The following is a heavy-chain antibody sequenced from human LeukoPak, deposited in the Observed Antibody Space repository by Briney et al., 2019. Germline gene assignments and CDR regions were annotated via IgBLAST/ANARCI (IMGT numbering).Heavy chain of an antibody. J-gene: IGHJ5*02. CDR3: ARGAGINMVRGVIINNWFDP. CDR1: GYTFTGYY. V-gene: IGHV1-2*06. CDR2: INPNNGGT. D-gene: IGHD3-10*01. Sequence: GASVKVSCKASGYTFTGYYMHWVRQAPGQGLEWMGRINPNNGGTNYAQKFQGRVTMTRDTSITTAYMDLSRLRSDDTAIYYCARGAGINMVRGVIINNWFDPWGQGTLVTVSS.